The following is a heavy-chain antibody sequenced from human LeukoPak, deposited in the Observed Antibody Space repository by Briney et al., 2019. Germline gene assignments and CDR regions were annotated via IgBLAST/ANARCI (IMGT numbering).Heavy chain of an antibody. CDR3: AKEGVRYSDWLSFGCAFDI. CDR2: ISYDGSNK. CDR1: GFTFSSYG. Sequence: GGSLRLSCAASGFTFSSYGMHWVRQAPGKGLEWVAVISYDGSNKYYADSVKGRFTISRDNSKNTLYLQMNSLRAEDTAVYYCAKEGVRYSDWLSFGCAFDIWGQGTMVTVSS. D-gene: IGHD3-9*01. J-gene: IGHJ3*02. V-gene: IGHV3-30*18.